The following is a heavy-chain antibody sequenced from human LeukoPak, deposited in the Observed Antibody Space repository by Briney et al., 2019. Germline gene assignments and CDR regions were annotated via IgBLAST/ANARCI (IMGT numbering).Heavy chain of an antibody. D-gene: IGHD3-22*01. CDR1: GLTFSSYV. V-gene: IGHV3-23*01. CDR2: ISGSGGST. Sequence: GGSLRLSCTASGLTFSSYVMSWVRQAPGKGLEWVSTISGSGGSTFYADSVRGRFTISRDISRSTLYLQMNSLRAEDTATYYCSPPRGDSSGYYYVYWGQGTLVTVSS. J-gene: IGHJ4*02. CDR3: SPPRGDSSGYYYVY.